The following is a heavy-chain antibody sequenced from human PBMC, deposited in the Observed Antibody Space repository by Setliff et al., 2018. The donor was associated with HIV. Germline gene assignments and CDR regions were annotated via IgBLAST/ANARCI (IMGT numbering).Heavy chain of an antibody. CDR1: GFTFSSYA. V-gene: IGHV3-23*01. CDR2: ISGSGGRT. CDR3: ATGGGPLVYYYYYMDV. Sequence: PGGSLRLSCAASGFTFSSYAMSWVRQAPGKGLEWVSAISGSGGRTYYAHSVKGRFTISRDKSKNTLYLQMNSLRAEDTAVYYCATGGGPLVYYYYYMDVWGKGTTVTVSS. J-gene: IGHJ6*03. D-gene: IGHD3-10*01.